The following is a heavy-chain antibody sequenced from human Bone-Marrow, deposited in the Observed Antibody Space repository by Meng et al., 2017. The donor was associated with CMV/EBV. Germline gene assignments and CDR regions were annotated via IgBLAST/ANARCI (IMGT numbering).Heavy chain of an antibody. V-gene: IGHV3-7*01. J-gene: IGHJ5*02. D-gene: IGHD5-18*01. CDR2: IKNDGSAM. CDR3: ARELGGRTAMATSSLNWFDP. Sequence: GESLKISCAASGLTVSSNYMSWVRQAPGKGLEWVANIKNDGSAMYYADSVKGRFTISRDNAKNSLYLQMNSLRAEDTAVYYCARELGGRTAMATSSLNWFDPWGQGTLVTVSS. CDR1: GLTVSSNY.